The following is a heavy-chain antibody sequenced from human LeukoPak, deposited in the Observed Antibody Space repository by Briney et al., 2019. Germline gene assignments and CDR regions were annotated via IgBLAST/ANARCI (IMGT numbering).Heavy chain of an antibody. J-gene: IGHJ3*02. V-gene: IGHV1-69*13. CDR1: GYTFTSYG. Sequence: ASVKVSCKASGYTFTSYGISWVRQAPGQGLEWMGGIIPIFGAANYAQKFQGRVTITADESTSTAYMELSSLRSEDTAVYYCARDLVVNAFDIWGQGTMVTVSS. D-gene: IGHD3-22*01. CDR3: ARDLVVNAFDI. CDR2: IIPIFGAA.